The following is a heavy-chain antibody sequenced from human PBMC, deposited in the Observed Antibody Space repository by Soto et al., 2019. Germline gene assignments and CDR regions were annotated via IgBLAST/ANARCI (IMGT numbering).Heavy chain of an antibody. J-gene: IGHJ6*02. CDR1: GYTFTSYG. CDR3: ARDWGQQWLAYGMDV. CDR2: ISTYNGHT. D-gene: IGHD6-19*01. Sequence: ASVKVSCKASGYTFTSYGISWVRQAPGQGLEWMGWISTYNGHTTSAQKLQGRVTMTTDTSTSTAYMELRSLRSDDTAVYYCARDWGQQWLAYGMDVWGQGTTVTVSS. V-gene: IGHV1-18*01.